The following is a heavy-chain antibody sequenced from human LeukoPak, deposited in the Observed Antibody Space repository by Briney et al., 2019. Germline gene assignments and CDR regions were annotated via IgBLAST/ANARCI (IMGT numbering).Heavy chain of an antibody. J-gene: IGHJ4*02. CDR3: ATKSEYSSSWYSLDY. CDR1: GYTFTGYY. V-gene: IGHV1-2*02. Sequence: GASVKVSCKASGYTFTGYYMHWVRQAPGQGLEWMGWINPNSGGTNYAQKFQGRVTMTRDTSISTAYMELSRLRSDDTAVYYCATKSEYSSSWYSLDYWGQGTLVTVFS. D-gene: IGHD6-13*01. CDR2: INPNSGGT.